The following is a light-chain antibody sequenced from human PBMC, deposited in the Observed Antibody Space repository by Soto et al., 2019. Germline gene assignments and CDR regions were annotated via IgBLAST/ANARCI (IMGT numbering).Light chain of an antibody. CDR3: QQYNSYSRT. Sequence: DIQMTQSPSSVSASVGDRVTITCRASQDISTYLAWYQQKPGKAPRLLIFAASSLQSGVPFRFSGSGSGTDFTLTISSLQPEDFATYYCQQYNSYSRTFGQGTKVDIK. CDR2: AAS. CDR1: QDISTY. J-gene: IGKJ2*01. V-gene: IGKV1D-16*01.